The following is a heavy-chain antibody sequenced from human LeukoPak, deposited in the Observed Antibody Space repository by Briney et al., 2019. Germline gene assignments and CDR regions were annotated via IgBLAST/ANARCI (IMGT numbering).Heavy chain of an antibody. CDR1: GLTFSNYA. V-gene: IGHV3-23*01. D-gene: IGHD2-2*01. Sequence: GGSLRLSCAASGLTFSNYAMSWVRQAPGMGLEWVSAISGSGGNTDYAECVEGRFTISRDNSKNMLYLQMNSLRAEDTAIYYCAKDLISSTNYYLDCWGQGTLVTVSS. CDR2: ISGSGGNT. J-gene: IGHJ4*02. CDR3: AKDLISSTNYYLDC.